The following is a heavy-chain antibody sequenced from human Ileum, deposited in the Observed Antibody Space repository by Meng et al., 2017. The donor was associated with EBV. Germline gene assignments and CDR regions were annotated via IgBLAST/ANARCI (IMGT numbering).Heavy chain of an antibody. CDR2: IYHSGIT. D-gene: IGHD1-14*01. Sequence: QVPLQESGPGLVKPSGTLSLTCAASGGSISSSNWWSWVRQPPGKGLEWIGKIYHSGITIYNPSLKSRVTMSVDNSKNQFSLKLNSMTAADTAVYYCARDPTGGEDHQRVWGQGTLVTVSS. CDR1: GGSISSSNW. J-gene: IGHJ4*02. CDR3: ARDPTGGEDHQRV. V-gene: IGHV4-4*02.